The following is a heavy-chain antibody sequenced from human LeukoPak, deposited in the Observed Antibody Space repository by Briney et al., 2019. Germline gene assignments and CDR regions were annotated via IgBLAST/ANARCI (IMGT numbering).Heavy chain of an antibody. CDR1: GFTFSSYA. CDR3: ARDFRGPYYYGSGSYQDY. Sequence: PGGSLRLSCAASGFTFSSYAMHWVRQAPGKGLEYVSAISNNGVSTYYANSVKDRFTISRDNAKNSLYLQMNSLRAEDTAVYYCARDFRGPYYYGSGSYQDYWGQGTLVTVSS. CDR2: ISNNGVST. V-gene: IGHV3-64*01. D-gene: IGHD3-10*01. J-gene: IGHJ4*02.